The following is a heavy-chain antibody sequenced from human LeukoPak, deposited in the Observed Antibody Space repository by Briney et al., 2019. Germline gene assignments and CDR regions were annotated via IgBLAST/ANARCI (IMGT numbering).Heavy chain of an antibody. CDR1: GFTFSSYG. Sequence: GGSLRLSCATSGFTFSSYGMSWVRQAPGKGLEWVSAISGNGGSTYFADSVKGRFTISRDNSKNTLYLQMNSLRVEDTAIYYCAKDKEITMLRSTLCYFDCWGQGTLVTVSS. D-gene: IGHD3-10*01. J-gene: IGHJ4*02. CDR3: AKDKEITMLRSTLCYFDC. CDR2: ISGNGGST. V-gene: IGHV3-23*01.